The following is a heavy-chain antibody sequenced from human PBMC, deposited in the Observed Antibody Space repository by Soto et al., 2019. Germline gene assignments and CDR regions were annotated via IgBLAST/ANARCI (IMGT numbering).Heavy chain of an antibody. Sequence: AAVKVSWKASGYTFSSYAMHWVRQAPGQRLEWMGWINAGYGNTKSSQKFQDRVTISRDTSASTAYMELTSLRSEDTAVYYCARDTGDGTFDFWGQGTLVTVSS. CDR3: ARDTGDGTFDF. D-gene: IGHD7-27*01. J-gene: IGHJ4*02. V-gene: IGHV1-3*01. CDR1: GYTFSSYA. CDR2: INAGYGNT.